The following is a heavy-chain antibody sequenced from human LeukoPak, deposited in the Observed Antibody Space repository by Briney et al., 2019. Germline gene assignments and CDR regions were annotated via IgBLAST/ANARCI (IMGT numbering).Heavy chain of an antibody. CDR3: ARDGPIFGDNWFDP. V-gene: IGHV4-59*01. Sequence: SETLSLTCTVSGGSISSYYWSWIRQPPGKGLVWIGYIYYSGSTNYNPSLKSRVTISVDTSKNQFSLKLSSVTAADTAVYYCARDGPIFGDNWFDPWGQGTLVTVSS. CDR1: GGSISSYY. J-gene: IGHJ5*02. CDR2: IYYSGST. D-gene: IGHD3-3*01.